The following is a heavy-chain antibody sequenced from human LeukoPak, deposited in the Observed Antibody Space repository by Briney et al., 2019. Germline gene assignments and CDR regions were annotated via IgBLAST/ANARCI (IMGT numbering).Heavy chain of an antibody. Sequence: PSETLSLTCTVSVGSISDYYWSWIRQPPGKGLEWIGYIYYTGSMYYNPSLKSRVTISVDTSKNQFSLKLSSVTAADTAVYYCARVEASGYDYGAFDYWGQGTLVTVSS. CDR3: ARVEASGYDYGAFDY. CDR2: IYYTGSM. CDR1: VGSISDYY. J-gene: IGHJ4*02. D-gene: IGHD5-12*01. V-gene: IGHV4-59*01.